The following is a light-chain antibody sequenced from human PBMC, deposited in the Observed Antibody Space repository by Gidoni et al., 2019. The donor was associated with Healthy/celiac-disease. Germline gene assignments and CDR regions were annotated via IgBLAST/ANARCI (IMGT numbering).Light chain of an antibody. CDR3: QQANSYSWT. J-gene: IGKJ1*01. CDR2: AAY. CDR1: QGISRW. Sequence: DIQIPHSPSSMSSSVGDRVTITCHASQGISRWLDWYQQKPGKATKLLIYAAYSLKSGVPSRGSGSGSGTDFTLTISRLQPEDFATYYCQQANSYSWTFGQGTKVEIK. V-gene: IGKV1-12*02.